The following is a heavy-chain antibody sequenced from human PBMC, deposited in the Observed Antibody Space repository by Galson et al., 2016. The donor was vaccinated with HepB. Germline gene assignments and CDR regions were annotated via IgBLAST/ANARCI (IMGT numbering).Heavy chain of an antibody. D-gene: IGHD2/OR15-2a*01. CDR1: EFIFRGYW. J-gene: IGHJ5*02. V-gene: IGHV3-74*01. Sequence: SLRLSCAASEFIFRGYWMEWVRQAPGKGLMWVACINGDGSTTVYADSVKGRFTISRDNAKNTLYLQMNSLRAEDTAVYYCARDRYFTADTWGQGTLVTVSS. CDR2: INGDGSTT. CDR3: ARDRYFTADT.